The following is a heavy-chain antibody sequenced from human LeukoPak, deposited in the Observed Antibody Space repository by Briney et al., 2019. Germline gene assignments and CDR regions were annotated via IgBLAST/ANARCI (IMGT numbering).Heavy chain of an antibody. Sequence: QPGGSLRLSCAASGFTFSNYAMSWFPQAPGKGLKCLSAISGSGGITYYVDSVKGRFTISRDNSKNTLYLQMNSLRAEDTAVYYCAKSLGSVVVTANDYWGQGTLVTVSS. CDR2: ISGSGGIT. CDR1: GFTFSNYA. J-gene: IGHJ4*02. CDR3: AKSLGSVVVTANDY. D-gene: IGHD2-21*02. V-gene: IGHV3-23*01.